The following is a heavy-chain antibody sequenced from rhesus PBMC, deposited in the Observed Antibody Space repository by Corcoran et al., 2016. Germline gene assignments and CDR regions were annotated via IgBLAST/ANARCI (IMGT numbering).Heavy chain of an antibody. CDR1: GGSVSSSNW. CDR3: AREAPANY. CDR2: ISGSSGST. V-gene: IGHV4-65*01. J-gene: IGHJ4*01. Sequence: QVQLQESGPGLVKPSETLSLTCAVSGGSVSSSNWWSWIRQPPGKGLEWIGYISGSSGSTYYNPSLKSRVTISTYTSKNQFSLKLSSVTAADTAVYYCAREAPANYWGQGVLVTVSS. D-gene: IGHD2-33*01.